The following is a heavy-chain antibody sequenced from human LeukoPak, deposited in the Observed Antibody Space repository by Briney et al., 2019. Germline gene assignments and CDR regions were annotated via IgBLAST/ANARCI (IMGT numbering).Heavy chain of an antibody. Sequence: ASVKVSCKASGGTFSSYAISWVRQAPGQGLEWMGGIIPIFGTANYAQKFQGRVTITTDESTSTAYMELSSLRSEDTAVYYCASTSTGGVGTSVQLDYWGQGTLVTVSS. V-gene: IGHV1-69*05. CDR1: GGTFSSYA. CDR2: IIPIFGTA. D-gene: IGHD1-14*01. CDR3: ASTSTGGVGTSVQLDY. J-gene: IGHJ4*02.